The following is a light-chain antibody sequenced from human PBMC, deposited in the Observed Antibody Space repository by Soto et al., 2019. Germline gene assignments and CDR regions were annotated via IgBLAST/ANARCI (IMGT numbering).Light chain of an antibody. CDR2: GAS. J-gene: IGKJ2*01. CDR3: QRYGSSPPFT. Sequence: EIVLTQSPGTLSLSPGERATLSCRASQRISSRYLAWYQQKPGQAPRLLISGASTMATGIPGRFSGSGSGADFTLTISRLEPEDFAVYFCQRYGSSPPFTFGQGTKVEI. V-gene: IGKV3-20*01. CDR1: QRISSRY.